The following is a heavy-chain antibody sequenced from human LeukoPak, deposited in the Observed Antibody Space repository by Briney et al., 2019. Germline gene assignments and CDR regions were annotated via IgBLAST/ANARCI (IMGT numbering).Heavy chain of an antibody. CDR3: ARDLDSNYYYGMVV. Sequence: SETLSLTCAVYGGSFRGYYWRWIRQPPGKGQEWIGEINHSGSTNYNPSLKSRVTISVDTSKNQFSLRLSSVTAADTAVYYCARDLDSNYYYGMVVWGQGTTVTVSS. CDR1: GGSFRGYY. D-gene: IGHD3/OR15-3a*01. V-gene: IGHV4-34*01. J-gene: IGHJ6*02. CDR2: INHSGST.